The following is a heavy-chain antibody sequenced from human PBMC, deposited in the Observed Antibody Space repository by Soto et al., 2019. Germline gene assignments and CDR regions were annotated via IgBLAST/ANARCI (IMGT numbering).Heavy chain of an antibody. J-gene: IGHJ6*03. V-gene: IGHV1-46*03. D-gene: IGHD3-3*01. CDR2: INPSGGST. Sequence: QVQLVQSGAEVKKPGASVKVSCKASGYTFTSYYMHWVRQAPGQGLEWMGIINPSGGSTSYAQKFQGRVTRTRDTSTSTVYMELSSLRSEDTAVYYCASQPLRCLEWKHYYYYMDVWGQGTTVTVCS. CDR1: GYTFTSYY. CDR3: ASQPLRCLEWKHYYYYMDV.